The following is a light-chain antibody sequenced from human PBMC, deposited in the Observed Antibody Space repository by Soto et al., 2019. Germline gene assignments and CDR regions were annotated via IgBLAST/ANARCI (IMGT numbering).Light chain of an antibody. CDR1: QSVISN. Sequence: ERVMTQSPATLSVSPGERASLSCRASQSVISNLAWYQQNPGQTPRLLIYGASTRATGITARFSGSGSGTEFTLAISSLQSEDFAVYYCQQYRDWPWTFGQGTKVDIK. J-gene: IGKJ1*01. V-gene: IGKV3-15*01. CDR3: QQYRDWPWT. CDR2: GAS.